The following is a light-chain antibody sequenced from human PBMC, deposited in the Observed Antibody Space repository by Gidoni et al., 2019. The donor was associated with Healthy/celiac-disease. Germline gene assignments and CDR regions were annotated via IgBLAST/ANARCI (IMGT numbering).Light chain of an antibody. CDR2: DAS. CDR3: QQYNSYPWT. J-gene: IGKJ1*01. Sequence: DIQLTQSPSTLSASVGDRVPITCRASQSISSWLAWYHQKPGKATKRLIYDASSLESGVPSRVSGSGSGTEYTLTISSRQPDDLATYDCQQYNSYPWTFGQGTKVEIK. V-gene: IGKV1-5*01. CDR1: QSISSW.